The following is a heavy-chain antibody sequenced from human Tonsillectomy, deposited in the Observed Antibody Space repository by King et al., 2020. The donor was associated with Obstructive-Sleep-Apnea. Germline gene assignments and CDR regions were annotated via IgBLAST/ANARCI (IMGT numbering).Heavy chain of an antibody. CDR2: MYYSGNT. CDR3: ARHRGVEDYGGYGDYFDY. J-gene: IGHJ4*02. V-gene: IGHV4-59*08. CDR1: GGSISNYY. Sequence: QLQESGPGLVKPSETLSLTCTVSGGSISNYYWSWIRQPPGKGLEWIGYMYYSGNTNFNPSLKSRVTISSDTSKIQFSLRLSSVTAADTAVYYCARHRGVEDYGGYGDYFDYWGQGTLVTVSS. D-gene: IGHD5-12*01.